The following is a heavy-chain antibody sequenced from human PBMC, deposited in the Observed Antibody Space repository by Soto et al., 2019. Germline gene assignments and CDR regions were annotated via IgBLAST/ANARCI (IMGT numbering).Heavy chain of an antibody. D-gene: IGHD2-21*02. V-gene: IGHV3-74*01. J-gene: IGHJ4*02. CDR3: ATLVTATPIDY. Sequence: EVQLVESGGGLVQPGGSLRLSCAASGFTFSNYWMHWVRQAPGKGLVWVSRINSAGSSTSYADSVKGRFTISRDNAKSTLYLQMNSLRAEDTAVYYCATLVTATPIDYCGQGTLVTVSS. CDR2: INSAGSST. CDR1: GFTFSNYW.